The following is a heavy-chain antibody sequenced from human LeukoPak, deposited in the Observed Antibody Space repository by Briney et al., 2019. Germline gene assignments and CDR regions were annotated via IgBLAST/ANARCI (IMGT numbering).Heavy chain of an antibody. CDR2: IYHSGST. CDR1: GGSISSGGYS. V-gene: IGHV4-30-2*01. D-gene: IGHD3-10*01. Sequence: SETLSLTCAVSGGSISSGGYSWSWIRQPPGKGLEWIGYIYHSGSTYYNPSLKSRVTISVDRSKNQFSLKLSSVTAADTAVYYCAREVRSYYGSGSYPDYWGQGTLVTVSS. J-gene: IGHJ4*02. CDR3: AREVRSYYGSGSYPDY.